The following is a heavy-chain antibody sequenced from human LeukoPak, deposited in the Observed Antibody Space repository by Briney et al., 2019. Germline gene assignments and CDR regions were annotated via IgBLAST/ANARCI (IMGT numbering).Heavy chain of an antibody. Sequence: PGGSLRLSCAASGFTFSSYSMNSVRQAPGKGLEWVSYIISSSSTIYYADSVKGRFTISRDNAKNSLYLQMNSLRAEDTAVYYCARGNRWLVFYYYGMDVWGQGTTVTVSS. J-gene: IGHJ6*02. V-gene: IGHV3-48*01. CDR2: IISSSSTI. CDR1: GFTFSSYS. CDR3: ARGNRWLVFYYYGMDV. D-gene: IGHD6-19*01.